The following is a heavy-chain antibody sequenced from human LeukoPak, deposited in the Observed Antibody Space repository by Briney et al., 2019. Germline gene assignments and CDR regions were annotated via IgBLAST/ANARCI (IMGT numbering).Heavy chain of an antibody. V-gene: IGHV4-38-2*02. CDR1: GYSISSGYY. CDR2: SHHSGST. CDR3: ARAYVLELQAFDI. D-gene: IGHD1-7*01. Sequence: TETLSLTCTVSGYSISSGYYWGWIRPPPGKGLEGIGSSHHSGSTYYNPSLKSRVTISVDTSKTQFSLKLRSVIAADTAVYYCARAYVLELQAFDIWGQGTMVTVSS. J-gene: IGHJ3*02.